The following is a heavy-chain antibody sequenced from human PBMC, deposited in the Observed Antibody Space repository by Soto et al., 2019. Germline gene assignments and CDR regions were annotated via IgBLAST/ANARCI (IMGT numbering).Heavy chain of an antibody. V-gene: IGHV1-69*11. D-gene: IGHD6-19*01. J-gene: IGHJ6*02. CDR3: ARAGFVSGWNEFSGMDV. Sequence: VQLVQSGAEERKPGSSVKVSCQVSGVTFSTPTITWVRQAPGQGLEWMGSIIPILGTAKSTQKFQGRVTITADESASVAYMELSSLTSEDTAVYYCARAGFVSGWNEFSGMDVWGQGTTVTFSS. CDR2: IIPILGTA. CDR1: GVTFSTPT.